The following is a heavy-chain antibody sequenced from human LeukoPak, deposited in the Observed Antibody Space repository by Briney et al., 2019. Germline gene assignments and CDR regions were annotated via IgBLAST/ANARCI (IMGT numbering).Heavy chain of an antibody. CDR1: GYTFTGYY. Sequence: GTSVKVSCKASGYTFTGYYMHWVRQAPGQGLEWMGWINPNSGGTNYAQKFQGRVTMTRDTSISTAYMELSRLRSDDTAVYYCAAGLRRITIFGVAYDYWGQGTLVTVSS. V-gene: IGHV1-2*02. D-gene: IGHD3-3*01. CDR2: INPNSGGT. J-gene: IGHJ4*02. CDR3: AAGLRRITIFGVAYDY.